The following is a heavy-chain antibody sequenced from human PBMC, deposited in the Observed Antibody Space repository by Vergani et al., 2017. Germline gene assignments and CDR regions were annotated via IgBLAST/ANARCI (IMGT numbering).Heavy chain of an antibody. CDR1: GDYITNRNHY. CDR3: ARDCTSGGCPDNYGMDV. D-gene: IGHD2-8*01. CDR2: IGSSGPYI. V-gene: IGHV3-21*06. Sequence: VQLQESGPGLVKPPETLSLMCTVSGDYITNRNHYWAWIRQAPGKGLEWVAFIGSSGPYINYADSVKGRFIISRDNTNNSLFLQLRSLRAEDAAVYYCARDCTSGGCPDNYGMDVWGQGATVTVSS. J-gene: IGHJ6*02.